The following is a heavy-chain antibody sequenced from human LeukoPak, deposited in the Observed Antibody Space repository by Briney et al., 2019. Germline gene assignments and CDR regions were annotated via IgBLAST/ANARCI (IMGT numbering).Heavy chain of an antibody. V-gene: IGHV4-59*01. CDR1: GGSISSYY. Sequence: PSETLSLTCTVSGGSISSYYWSWIRQPPGKGLEWIGYIYYSGSTNYNPSLKSRVTISVDTSKNQFSLKLSSVTAADTAVYYCARERWELLHGNWFDPWGQGTLVTVSS. CDR2: IYYSGST. D-gene: IGHD1-26*01. J-gene: IGHJ5*02. CDR3: ARERWELLHGNWFDP.